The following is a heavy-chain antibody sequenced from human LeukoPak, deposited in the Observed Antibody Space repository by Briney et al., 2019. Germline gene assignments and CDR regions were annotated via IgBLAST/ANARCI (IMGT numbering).Heavy chain of an antibody. Sequence: GGSLRLSCAASGFTFSNYGMHWVRQAPGKGLEWVAVTSYDGSNEYYADSVKGRFTISRENSKDTLYLQMDSLRAEDTAVYYCARDLGWRSGYYSDYWGQGTLVTVSS. CDR3: ARDLGWRSGYYSDY. CDR2: TSYDGSNE. V-gene: IGHV3-33*01. CDR1: GFTFSNYG. D-gene: IGHD3-22*01. J-gene: IGHJ4*02.